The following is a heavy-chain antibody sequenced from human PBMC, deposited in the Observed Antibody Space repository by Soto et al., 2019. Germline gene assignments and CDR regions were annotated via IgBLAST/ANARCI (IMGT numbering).Heavy chain of an antibody. J-gene: IGHJ4*02. V-gene: IGHV4-34*01. CDR1: GGSFSGYY. Sequence: QVQLQQWGAGLLKPSETLSLTCAVYGGSFSGYYWSWIRQPPGKGLEWIGEINHSGSTNYNPSLKSRVTISVDTSKNQFSLKLSSVTAADTAVYYCARGYGSQLWLAYWGQGTLVTVSS. CDR2: INHSGST. D-gene: IGHD5-18*01. CDR3: ARGYGSQLWLAY.